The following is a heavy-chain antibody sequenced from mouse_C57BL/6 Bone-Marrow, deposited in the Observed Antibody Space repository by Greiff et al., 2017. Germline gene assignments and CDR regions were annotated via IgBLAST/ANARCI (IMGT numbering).Heavy chain of an antibody. V-gene: IGHV2-9*01. J-gene: IGHJ4*01. CDR3: AKRATVVATDYAMDY. D-gene: IGHD1-1*01. CDR2: IWGGGST. Sequence: VKLMESGPGLVAPSQSLSITCTVSGFSLTSYGVDWVRQPPGKGLEWLGVIWGGGSTNYNSALMSRLSISKDNSKSQVFLKMNSLQTDDTAMYYCAKRATVVATDYAMDYWGQGTSVTVSS. CDR1: GFSLTSYG.